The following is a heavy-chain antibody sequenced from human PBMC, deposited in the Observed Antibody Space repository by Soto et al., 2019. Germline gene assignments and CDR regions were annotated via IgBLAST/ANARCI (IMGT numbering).Heavy chain of an antibody. CDR1: GFTFSTYA. Sequence: PGGCLRLSCAASGFTFSTYAIHWVRQAPGKGLEWVAVISYDGSNKYYADSVKGRFTISRDNAKNSLYLQMNSLRAEDTAVYYCARDSKLMGPYYYYGMDVWGQGTTVTVSS. CDR3: ARDSKLMGPYYYYGMDV. V-gene: IGHV3-30-3*01. D-gene: IGHD3-10*01. CDR2: ISYDGSNK. J-gene: IGHJ6*02.